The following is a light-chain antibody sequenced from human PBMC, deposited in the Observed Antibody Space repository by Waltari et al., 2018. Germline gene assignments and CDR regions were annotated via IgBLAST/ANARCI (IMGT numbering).Light chain of an antibody. J-gene: IGLJ1*01. CDR1: ALPKQY. V-gene: IGLV3-25*03. CDR3: QSADSSGTYYV. Sequence: SYELTQPPSVSVSPGQTARITCSGDALPKQYAYWYQQKPGQAPVRVIYKDSERPSGIPERFYGSSSGTTVTFTISGVQAEDEADYYCQSADSSGTYYVFGTGTKVTVL. CDR2: KDS.